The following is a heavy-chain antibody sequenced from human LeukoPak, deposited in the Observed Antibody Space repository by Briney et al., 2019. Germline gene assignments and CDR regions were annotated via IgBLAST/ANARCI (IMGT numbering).Heavy chain of an antibody. CDR2: INPSGGST. D-gene: IGHD2-15*01. CDR3: ARAPHTGGGPRRLDY. Sequence: GESLKISCKGSGYSLTDYWIALVRQAPGQGLEWMGIINPSGGSTSYAQKFQGRVTMTRDTSTSTVYMELSSLRSEDTAVYYCARAPHTGGGPRRLDYWGQGTLVTVSS. J-gene: IGHJ4*02. CDR1: GYSLTDYW. V-gene: IGHV1-46*01.